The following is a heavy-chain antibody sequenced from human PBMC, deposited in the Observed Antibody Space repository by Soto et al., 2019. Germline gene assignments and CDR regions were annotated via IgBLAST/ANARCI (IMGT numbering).Heavy chain of an antibody. CDR1: GGSISSSSYY. V-gene: IGHV4-39*01. Sequence: SETLSLTCTVSGGSISSSSYYWGWIRQPPGKGLEWIGSFYYSGSSYYNPSLKSRVTISVDASKNQFSLKLSSVTAADTAVYYCARYRRLEDFDYWGQGTLVTVSS. J-gene: IGHJ4*02. D-gene: IGHD1-1*01. CDR2: FYYSGSS. CDR3: ARYRRLEDFDY.